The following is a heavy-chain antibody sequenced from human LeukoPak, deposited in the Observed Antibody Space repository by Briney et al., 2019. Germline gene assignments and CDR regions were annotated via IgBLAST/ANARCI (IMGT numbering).Heavy chain of an antibody. CDR3: AKDRGIVVVMVDY. J-gene: IGHJ4*02. CDR1: GFTVSSNY. Sequence: PGGSLRLSCAASGFTVSSNYMSWVRQAPGKGLEWVSVIYSGGSTYYADSVKGRFTISRDNSKNTLYLQMNSLRAEDTAVYYCAKDRGIVVVMVDYWGQGTLVTVSS. D-gene: IGHD3-22*01. CDR2: IYSGGST. V-gene: IGHV3-53*01.